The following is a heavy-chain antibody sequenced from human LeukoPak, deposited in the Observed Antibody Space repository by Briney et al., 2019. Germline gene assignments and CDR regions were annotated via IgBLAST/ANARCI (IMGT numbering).Heavy chain of an antibody. CDR3: AKDQRGDILTGSPFDY. CDR2: ISYDGNNN. CDR1: GXTFSRYG. D-gene: IGHD3-9*01. Sequence: GRSLRLSCAASGXTFSRYGMHWVRQAPGRGLEWVALISYDGNNNYYADSVKGRITISRDNSKNTLYLQMNSLRAEDTAVYFCAKDQRGDILTGSPFDYWGQGTLVTVSS. V-gene: IGHV3-30*18. J-gene: IGHJ4*02.